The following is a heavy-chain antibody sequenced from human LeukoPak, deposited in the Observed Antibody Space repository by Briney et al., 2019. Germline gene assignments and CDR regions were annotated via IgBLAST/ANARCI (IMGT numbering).Heavy chain of an antibody. CDR2: INPNSGGT. Sequence: SVRLSCKASGYTFTGYYMHWVPQAPGQGLEWMGWINPNSGGTNYAQKFQGRVTITRDTSISTAYVALSRLRSDDTAVYYCATSRGYCSSTSCRDDYYFDYWGEGTLVTVSS. CDR3: ATSRGYCSSTSCRDDYYFDY. J-gene: IGHJ4*02. D-gene: IGHD2-2*01. CDR1: GYTFTGYY. V-gene: IGHV1-2*02.